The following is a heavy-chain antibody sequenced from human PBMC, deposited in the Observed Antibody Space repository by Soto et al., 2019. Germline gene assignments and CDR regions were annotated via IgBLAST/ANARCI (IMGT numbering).Heavy chain of an antibody. D-gene: IGHD1-7*01. V-gene: IGHV5-51*01. CDR2: IYPGDSDT. Sequence: GESLKISCKGSGCSFTSYWIGWVRQMPGKGLGGVGIIYPGDSDTRYSPSFQGQVTIPADKSISTAYLQWSSLKASDTAMYYCARQGITGTSFDYWGQGTLVTVSS. CDR1: GCSFTSYW. J-gene: IGHJ4*02. CDR3: ARQGITGTSFDY.